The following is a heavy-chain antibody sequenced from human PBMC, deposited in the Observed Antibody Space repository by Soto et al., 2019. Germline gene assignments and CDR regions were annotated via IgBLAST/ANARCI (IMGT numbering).Heavy chain of an antibody. D-gene: IGHD1-26*01. CDR1: GFIFSTYG. V-gene: IGHV3-21*01. J-gene: IGHJ6*02. CDR3: ARDGSPVSYYYGMDV. Sequence: GGSLRLSFAASGFIFSTYGMNWVRPAPGKGLEWVSSISSSSGYIYYADSVKGRFTISRDNAKNSLSLQMNSLRAEDTAVYYSARDGSPVSYYYGMDVWGQGTTVTVSS. CDR2: ISSSSGYI.